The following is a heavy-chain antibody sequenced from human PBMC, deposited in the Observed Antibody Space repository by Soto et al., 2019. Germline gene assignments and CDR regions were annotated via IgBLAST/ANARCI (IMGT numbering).Heavy chain of an antibody. J-gene: IGHJ4*02. CDR2: ISYDGSNK. V-gene: IGHV3-30*18. D-gene: IGHD3-16*01. Sequence: PGGSLRLSCAASGFTFSSYGMHWVRQAPGKGLEWVAIISYDGSNKYYADSVKGRFTISRDDSKNTLYLQMNSLRAENTAVYYYAKDLVFPEPSDCWGQGTLVTVSS. CDR1: GFTFSSYG. CDR3: AKDLVFPEPSDC.